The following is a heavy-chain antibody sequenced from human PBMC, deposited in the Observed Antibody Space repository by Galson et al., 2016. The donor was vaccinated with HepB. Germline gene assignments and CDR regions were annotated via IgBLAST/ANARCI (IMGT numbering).Heavy chain of an antibody. V-gene: IGHV3-21*06. CDR2: IVRGSNYI. CDR1: GFTFSDYS. J-gene: IGHJ4*02. Sequence: SLRLSCAGSGFTFSDYSMNWVRQAPGKGLEWVSCIVRGSNYIYYADSVKGRFTISRDNANNSLYLQMSSLRAEDTAVYYCARGLVRGVTPQFPDYWGPGTLVTVSS. D-gene: IGHD3-10*01. CDR3: ARGLVRGVTPQFPDY.